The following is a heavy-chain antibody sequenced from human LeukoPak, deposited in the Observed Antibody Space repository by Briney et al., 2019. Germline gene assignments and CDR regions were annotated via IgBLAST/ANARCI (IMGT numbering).Heavy chain of an antibody. CDR3: TRERRGIASHYSGMDV. J-gene: IGHJ6*02. V-gene: IGHV3-13*01. CDR1: GFSVSTFD. D-gene: IGHD3-16*02. CDR2: VGTNHDT. Sequence: PGESLRLSCVASGFSVSTFDMYWVRQAAGGGLEWVAAVGTNHDTLYLGSVKGRFTISRENAKNSLSLEMSYLTVEDTAVYYCTRERRGIASHYSGMDVWGQGTAVIVSS.